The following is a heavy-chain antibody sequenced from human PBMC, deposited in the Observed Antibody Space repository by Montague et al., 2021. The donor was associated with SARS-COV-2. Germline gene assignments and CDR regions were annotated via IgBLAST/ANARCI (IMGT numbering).Heavy chain of an antibody. D-gene: IGHD6-6*01. J-gene: IGHJ4*02. V-gene: IGHV4-39*07. CDR2: IYYSGST. CDR1: GGSISSSSYY. Sequence: SETLSLTCTVSGGSISSSSYYWGWIRQPPGKGLEWIGSIYYSGSTYYNPSLKSRVTISVDTSKNQFSLKLSSVTAADTAVCYCARDLNEYSSSGGFDYWGQGTLVTVSS. CDR3: ARDLNEYSSSGGFDY.